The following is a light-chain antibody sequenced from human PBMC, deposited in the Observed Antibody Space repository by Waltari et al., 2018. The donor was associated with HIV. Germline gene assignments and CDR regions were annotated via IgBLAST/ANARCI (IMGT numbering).Light chain of an antibody. CDR1: HYVINY. CDR2: AAS. V-gene: IGKV1-39*01. J-gene: IGKJ3*01. Sequence: IQMTQSPSSLSASVGDRVSITCRASHYVINYVNWFQKKPGKAPQLLIYAASALQTGVPSRFSGSSSGSNYTLTISSLQPEDFATYYCQQTYTTPLTFGPGTKVDVK. CDR3: QQTYTTPLT.